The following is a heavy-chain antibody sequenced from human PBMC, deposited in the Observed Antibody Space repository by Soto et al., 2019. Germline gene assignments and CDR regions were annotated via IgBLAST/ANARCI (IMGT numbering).Heavy chain of an antibody. D-gene: IGHD3-10*01. CDR2: IYYSGST. CDR3: ARASRYYGSGSRSYFDY. V-gene: IGHV4-31*03. J-gene: IGHJ4*02. Sequence: SETLSLTCTVSGGSISSGGYYWSWIRQHPGKGLEWIGYIYYSGSTYYNPSLKSRVTISVDTSKNQFSLKLSSVTAADTAVYYCARASRYYGSGSRSYFDYWGQGTLVTVPQ. CDR1: GGSISSGGYY.